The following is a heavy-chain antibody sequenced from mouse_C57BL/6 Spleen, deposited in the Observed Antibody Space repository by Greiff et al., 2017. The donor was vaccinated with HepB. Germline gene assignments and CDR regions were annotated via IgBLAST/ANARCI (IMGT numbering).Heavy chain of an antibody. Sequence: VQLVESGAELVRPGASVTLSCKASGYTFTDYEMHWVKQTPVHGLEWIGAIDPETGGTAYNQKFKGKAILTADKSSSTAYMELRSLTSEDSAVYYCTRGYYGVARDYFDYWGQGTTLTVSS. CDR2: IDPETGGT. CDR1: GYTFTDYE. J-gene: IGHJ2*01. D-gene: IGHD1-1*01. V-gene: IGHV1-15*01. CDR3: TRGYYGVARDYFDY.